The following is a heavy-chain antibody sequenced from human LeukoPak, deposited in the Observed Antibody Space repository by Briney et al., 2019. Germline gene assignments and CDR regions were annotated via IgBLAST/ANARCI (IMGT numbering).Heavy chain of an antibody. CDR2: LYSGGTT. CDR3: ARGFNWFDP. CDR1: GLSVSGSY. J-gene: IGHJ5*02. V-gene: IGHV3-66*01. Sequence: GGSLRLSCAASGLSVSGSYMSWVRQAPGKGLDWVAVLYSGGTTYYADSVKGRFIISRDNSKNTLYLQMDSLRAEDTAVYYCARGFNWFDPWGQGTVDTVSS.